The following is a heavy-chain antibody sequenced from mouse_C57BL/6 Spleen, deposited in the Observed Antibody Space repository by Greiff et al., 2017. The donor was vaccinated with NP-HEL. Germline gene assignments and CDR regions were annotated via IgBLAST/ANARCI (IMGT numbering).Heavy chain of an antibody. CDR3: ARGASLLLRGDY. Sequence: VQLQQSDAELVKPGASVKISCKVSGYTFTDHTIHWMKQRPEQGLEWIGYLSPRDGSTKYNAKFKGKATLTADKSSSPAYMQLNSLTSEDSAVYCCARGASLLLRGDYWGQGTTLTVSS. V-gene: IGHV1-78*01. J-gene: IGHJ2*01. CDR1: GYTFTDHT. CDR2: LSPRDGST. D-gene: IGHD2-1*01.